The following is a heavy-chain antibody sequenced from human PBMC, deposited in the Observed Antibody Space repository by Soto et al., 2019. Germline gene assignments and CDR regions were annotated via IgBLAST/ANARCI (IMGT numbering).Heavy chain of an antibody. V-gene: IGHV1-69*06. CDR1: GGTFSSYA. J-gene: IGHJ6*02. CDR2: IIPIFGTA. Sequence: SVKVSCKASGGTFSSYAISWVRQAPGQGLEWMGGIIPIFGTANYAQKLQGRVTITADKSTSTAYMELSSLRSEDTAVYYCAREGSSWSYYYYYGMDVWGQGTTVTVSS. D-gene: IGHD6-13*01. CDR3: AREGSSWSYYYYYGMDV.